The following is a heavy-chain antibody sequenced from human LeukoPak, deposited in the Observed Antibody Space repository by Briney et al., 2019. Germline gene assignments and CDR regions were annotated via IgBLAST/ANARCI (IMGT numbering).Heavy chain of an antibody. CDR3: ARAGGYDAEDYYYYYYMDV. CDR1: GYSIGSGYY. D-gene: IGHD5-12*01. CDR2: IYYDGST. V-gene: IGHV4-38-2*02. Sequence: PSETLSLTCTVSGYSIGSGYYWGWIRQPPGQGLDWIATIYYDGSTYYNPSLKSRVTISIDTSKNQFSLNLISVTAADTAVYYCARAGGYDAEDYYYYYYMDVWGKGTTVTVSS. J-gene: IGHJ6*03.